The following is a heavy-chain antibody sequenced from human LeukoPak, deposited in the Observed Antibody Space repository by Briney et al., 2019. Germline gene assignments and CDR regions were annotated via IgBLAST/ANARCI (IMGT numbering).Heavy chain of an antibody. Sequence: GESLKISCKGSGYSFTSYWIGLVRQMPGKGLEWMGIIYPGDSDTRYSPSFQGQVTISADNSISTAYLPWSSLKASDTAIYYCASRASGWYFDYWGQGTLVTVSS. D-gene: IGHD6-19*01. CDR2: IYPGDSDT. CDR3: ASRASGWYFDY. J-gene: IGHJ4*01. CDR1: GYSFTSYW. V-gene: IGHV5-51*01.